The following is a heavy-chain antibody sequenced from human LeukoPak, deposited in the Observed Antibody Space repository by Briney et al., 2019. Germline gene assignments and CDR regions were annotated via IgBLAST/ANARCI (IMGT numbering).Heavy chain of an antibody. CDR1: GFTFSSYA. CDR2: ISGSGGST. Sequence: GGSLRLSCAASGFTFSSYAMSWVRQAPGKGLEWVSAISGSGGSTYYADSVQGRFTISRDNSKNTLYLQMNSLRAEDTAVYYCAKEGHIMAAVAGQDDYWGQGTLVTVSS. D-gene: IGHD6-19*01. J-gene: IGHJ4*02. CDR3: AKEGHIMAAVAGQDDY. V-gene: IGHV3-23*01.